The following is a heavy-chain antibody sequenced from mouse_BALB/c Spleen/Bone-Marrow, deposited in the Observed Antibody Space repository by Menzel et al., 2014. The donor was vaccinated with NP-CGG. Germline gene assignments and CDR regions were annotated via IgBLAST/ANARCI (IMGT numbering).Heavy chain of an antibody. J-gene: IGHJ2*01. V-gene: IGHV1-54*01. Sequence: VQLQQSGAGLVRPGTSVKVSCKASGYAFTNYLIEWVKQRPGQGLEWIGVINPGSGGTNYNEKFKGKATLTAGKSSSTAYMQLSSLTSDDSAVYFCARHYFDYWGQGTTLTVSS. CDR1: GYAFTNYL. CDR3: ARHYFDY. CDR2: INPGSGGT.